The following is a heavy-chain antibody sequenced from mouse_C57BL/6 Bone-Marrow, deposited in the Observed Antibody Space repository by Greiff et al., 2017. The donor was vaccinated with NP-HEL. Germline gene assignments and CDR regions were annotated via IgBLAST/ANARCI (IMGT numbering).Heavy chain of an antibody. CDR1: GYTFTSYW. Sequence: VQLQQPGAELVMPGASVKLSCKASGYTFTSYWMHWVKQRPGQGLEWIGEIDPSDSYTNYNQKLKGKATLPVDKSSSTAYMQLSGLTSEDSAVYYCARSGGYDSYWYFDVWGTGTTVTVSS. J-gene: IGHJ1*03. V-gene: IGHV1-69*01. CDR2: IDPSDSYT. D-gene: IGHD2-2*01. CDR3: ARSGGYDSYWYFDV.